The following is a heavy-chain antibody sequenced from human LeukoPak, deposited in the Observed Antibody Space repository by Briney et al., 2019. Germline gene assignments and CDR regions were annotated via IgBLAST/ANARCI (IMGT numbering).Heavy chain of an antibody. J-gene: IGHJ6*02. CDR2: INPNSGGT. CDR3: ARRRCGGSCYVSEGYYGMDV. CDR1: GYTFTNYY. V-gene: IGHV1-2*02. Sequence: ASVKVSCKASGYTFTNYYMHWVRQAPGQGLEWMGWINPNSGGTNYAQKFQGRVTMTRDTSISTAYMELSRLRSDDTAVYYCARRRCGGSCYVSEGYYGMDVWGQGTTVTVSS. D-gene: IGHD2-15*01.